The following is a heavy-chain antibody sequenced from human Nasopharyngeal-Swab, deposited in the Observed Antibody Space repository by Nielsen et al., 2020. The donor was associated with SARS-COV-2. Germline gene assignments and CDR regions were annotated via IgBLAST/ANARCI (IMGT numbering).Heavy chain of an antibody. CDR3: ARGVNWGSLDWFDP. D-gene: IGHD7-27*01. CDR2: INPNSGGT. Sequence: GESLKISCQASGYTFTGYYMHWVRQAPGQGLEWMGWINPNSGGTNYAQKFQGWVTMTRDTSISTAYLELSRLRSDDTAVYYCARGVNWGSLDWFDPWGQGTLVTVSS. J-gene: IGHJ5*02. V-gene: IGHV1-2*04. CDR1: GYTFTGYY.